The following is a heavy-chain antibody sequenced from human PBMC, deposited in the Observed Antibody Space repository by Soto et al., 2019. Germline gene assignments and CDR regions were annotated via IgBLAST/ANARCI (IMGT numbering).Heavy chain of an antibody. CDR3: ARDSDSGSYDAFDI. J-gene: IGHJ3*02. V-gene: IGHV3-48*03. CDR1: GFTFSSYE. Sequence: GVSLRLSCAASGFTFSSYEMNWVRQAPGKGLEWVSYISSSGSTIYYADSVKGRFTISRDNAKNSLYLQMNSLRAEDTAVYYCARDSDSGSYDAFDIWGQGTMVTVSS. CDR2: ISSSGSTI. D-gene: IGHD1-26*01.